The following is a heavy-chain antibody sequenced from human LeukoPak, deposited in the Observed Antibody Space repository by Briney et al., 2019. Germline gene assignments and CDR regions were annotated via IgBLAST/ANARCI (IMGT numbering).Heavy chain of an antibody. V-gene: IGHV1-69*01. CDR3: ARDTRNTIFGVVIPNWFDP. Sequence: SVKVSCKASGGTFSSYAISWVRQAPGQGLEWMGGIIPIFGTANYAQKFRGRVTITADESTSTAYMELSSLRSEDTAVYYCARDTRNTIFGVVIPNWFDPWGQGTLVTVSS. J-gene: IGHJ5*02. D-gene: IGHD3-3*01. CDR1: GGTFSSYA. CDR2: IIPIFGTA.